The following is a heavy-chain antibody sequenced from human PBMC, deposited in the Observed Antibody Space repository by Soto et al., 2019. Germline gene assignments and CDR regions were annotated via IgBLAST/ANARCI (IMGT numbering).Heavy chain of an antibody. CDR3: ARHVYEFDNDDNNWFDS. V-gene: IGHV4-59*08. CDR2: VHNSGST. CDR1: GGSLSRHY. Sequence: TGTLSLTCTVPGGSLSRHYWSWIRQPPGKRLEWIGYVHNSGSTNYNPSLKSRVTTAVDTSKNQFSLRLSSVTAADTAVYYCARHVYEFDNDDNNWFDSWAQRILVTVSS. J-gene: IGHJ5*01. D-gene: IGHD2-8*01.